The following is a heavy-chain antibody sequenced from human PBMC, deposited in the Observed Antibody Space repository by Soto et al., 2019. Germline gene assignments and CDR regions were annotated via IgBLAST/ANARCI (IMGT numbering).Heavy chain of an antibody. Sequence: QVQLVQSGAEEKKPGASVKVSCKASGYTFTSYAMHWVRQAPGQRLEWMGWINAGNGNTKYSQKFQGRATITRETSASTAYMELSSLRSEDTAVYYCARDPSYYGMDVWGQGTTVTVSS. V-gene: IGHV1-3*05. CDR1: GYTFTSYA. CDR2: INAGNGNT. CDR3: ARDPSYYGMDV. J-gene: IGHJ6*02.